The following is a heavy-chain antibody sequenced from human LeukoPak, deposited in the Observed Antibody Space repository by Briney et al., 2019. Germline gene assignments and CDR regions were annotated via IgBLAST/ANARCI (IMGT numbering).Heavy chain of an antibody. CDR1: GGFISPYY. D-gene: IGHD4-17*01. V-gene: IGHV4-59*12. J-gene: IGHJ3*02. Sequence: PSETLSLTCAVSGGFISPYYWSWIRQPPGKGLEWIGDIYYSGSTNYNPSLKSRVTISVDTSKNQLSLRLSSVTAADTAVYYCARCSRYGDSGAFDIWGQGTMVTVSS. CDR3: ARCSRYGDSGAFDI. CDR2: IYYSGST.